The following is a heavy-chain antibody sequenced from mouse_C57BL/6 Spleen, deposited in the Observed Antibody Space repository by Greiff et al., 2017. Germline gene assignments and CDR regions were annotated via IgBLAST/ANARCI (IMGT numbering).Heavy chain of an antibody. Sequence: QVQLQQPGAELVKPGASVKLSCKASGYTFTSYWMQWVKQRPGQGLEWIGEIDPSDSYTNYNQKFKGKATLTVDTSSSTAYMQLSSLTSEDSAVYDCARWGDTWLAYWGQGTLVTVSA. V-gene: IGHV1-50*01. CDR2: IDPSDSYT. J-gene: IGHJ3*01. CDR1: GYTFTSYW. CDR3: ARWGDTWLAY.